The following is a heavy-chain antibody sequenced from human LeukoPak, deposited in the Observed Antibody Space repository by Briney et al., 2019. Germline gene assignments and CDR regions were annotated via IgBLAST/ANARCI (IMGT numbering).Heavy chain of an antibody. Sequence: GGSLRLSCAASGFTFSSYGMSWVRQAPGKGLEWVSAISGSGGSTYYADSVKGRFTISRDNSKNTLYLQMNSLRAEDTAVYYCAKEDHYYGSGSPVRGYYFDYWGQGTLVTVSS. V-gene: IGHV3-23*01. J-gene: IGHJ4*02. D-gene: IGHD3-10*01. CDR2: ISGSGGST. CDR3: AKEDHYYGSGSPVRGYYFDY. CDR1: GFTFSSYG.